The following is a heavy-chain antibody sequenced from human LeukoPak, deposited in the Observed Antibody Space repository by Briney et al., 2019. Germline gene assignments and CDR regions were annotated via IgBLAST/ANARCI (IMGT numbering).Heavy chain of an antibody. CDR3: ASLSGWPYRWVDY. CDR1: GFTVSTNY. J-gene: IGHJ4*02. CDR2: VYSDGKT. V-gene: IGHV3-53*01. Sequence: GGSLRLSCAASGFTVSTNYMSWARQAPGKGLEWVSVVYSDGKTCYADAVKGRFTISKDSSRNTLYLQMNSLRAEDTAVYYCASLSGWPYRWVDYWGQGTLVTVSS. D-gene: IGHD6-19*01.